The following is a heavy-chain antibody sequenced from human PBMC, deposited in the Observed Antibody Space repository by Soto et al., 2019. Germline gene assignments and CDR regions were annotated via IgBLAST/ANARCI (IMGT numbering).Heavy chain of an antibody. CDR1: GYTFTSYA. CDR3: ARVPTMIVVDSFDY. D-gene: IGHD3-22*01. V-gene: IGHV1-3*01. CDR2: INAGDGNT. J-gene: IGHJ4*02. Sequence: GASVKVSCKASGYTFTSYAMHWVRQAPGQRLEWMGWINAGDGNTKYSQKFQGRVTITRDTSAGTAYMELSSLRSEDTAVYYCARVPTMIVVDSFDYWGQGPLVTVSS.